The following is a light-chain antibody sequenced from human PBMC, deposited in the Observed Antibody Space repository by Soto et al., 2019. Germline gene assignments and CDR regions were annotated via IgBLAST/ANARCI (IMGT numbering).Light chain of an antibody. V-gene: IGKV3-15*01. Sequence: EIVMTQSPATLSVSPGERATLSCRASQNVRSNLAWYQQKPGQAPRLLIYAASTRATGIPARFSGSGSGTEFTLSISSLQSEDFTLYYCQQYNPWPRGTLGQGTKVDIK. CDR1: QNVRSN. J-gene: IGKJ1*01. CDR2: AAS. CDR3: QQYNPWPRGT.